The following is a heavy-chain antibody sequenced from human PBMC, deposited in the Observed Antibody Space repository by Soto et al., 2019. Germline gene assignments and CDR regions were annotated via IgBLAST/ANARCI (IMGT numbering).Heavy chain of an antibody. CDR3: ARAGGSGSYGYYYVMDV. V-gene: IGHV1-69*13. CDR1: GGTFSSYA. J-gene: IGHJ6*02. Sequence: ASGKVSCKASGGTFSSYAISWVRQAPGQGLEWMGGIIPIFGTANYAQKFQGRVTITADESTSTAYMELSSLRSEDTAVYYCARAGGSGSYGYYYVMDVWGQGTTVTVSS. CDR2: IIPIFGTA. D-gene: IGHD3-10*01.